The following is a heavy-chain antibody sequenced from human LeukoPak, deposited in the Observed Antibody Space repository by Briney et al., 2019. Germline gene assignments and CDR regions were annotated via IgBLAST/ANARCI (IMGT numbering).Heavy chain of an antibody. Sequence: SETLSLTCSDPAGSISTSYRRWIRQPPGEGLEWIGRIYSSGSTTYTPSLKSRVTMSVDASKNHFSLKLTSVTAADTAIYYCAMQAYETGYDAFDIWGQGTMVTVSS. CDR3: AMQAYETGYDAFDI. J-gene: IGHJ3*02. CDR2: IYSSGST. D-gene: IGHD1-14*01. V-gene: IGHV4-4*07. CDR1: AGSISTSY.